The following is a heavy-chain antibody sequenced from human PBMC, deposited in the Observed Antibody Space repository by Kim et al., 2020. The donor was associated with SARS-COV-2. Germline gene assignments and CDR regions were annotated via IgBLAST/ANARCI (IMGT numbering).Heavy chain of an antibody. J-gene: IGHJ4*02. CDR1: GFTFSSYE. CDR3: ARDDYYGSGSYRASDY. V-gene: IGHV3-48*03. Sequence: GGSLRLSCAASGFTFSSYEMNWVRQAPGKGLEWVSYISSSGSTIYYADSVKGRFTISRDNAKNSLYLQMNSLRAEDTAVYYCARDDYYGSGSYRASDYWGQGTLVTVSS. CDR2: ISSSGSTI. D-gene: IGHD3-10*01.